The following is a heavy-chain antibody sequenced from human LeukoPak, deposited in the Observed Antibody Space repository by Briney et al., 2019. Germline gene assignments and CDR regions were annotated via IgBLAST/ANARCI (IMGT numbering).Heavy chain of an antibody. V-gene: IGHV1-2*06. D-gene: IGHD1-26*01. CDR2: ITPGSGGT. CDR1: GYTFAGYY. Sequence: ASVKVSCKASGYTFAGYYIHWVRQAPGQGLEMMGRITPGSGGTNYAQKFQGRVAMTRDTSISTAYMELSRLRSDDTAVYYCAREQGGSGTYGVDYWGQGTLVTVSS. CDR3: AREQGGSGTYGVDY. J-gene: IGHJ4*02.